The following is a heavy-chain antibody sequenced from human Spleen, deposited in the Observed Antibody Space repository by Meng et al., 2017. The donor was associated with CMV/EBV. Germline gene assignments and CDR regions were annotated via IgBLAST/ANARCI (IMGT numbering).Heavy chain of an antibody. Sequence: SGPTLVKPTQTLTLTCTFSGFSLSTSGVGVGWIRQPPGTALEWLALIYWNDDKRYSPSLKSRRTITKDTSKNQVVLTMTNMDPVDTATYYCAHRLDSSGYDDAFDIWGQGTMVTVSS. CDR3: AHRLDSSGYDDAFDI. CDR2: IYWNDDK. J-gene: IGHJ3*02. CDR1: GFSLSTSGVG. V-gene: IGHV2-5*01. D-gene: IGHD3-22*01.